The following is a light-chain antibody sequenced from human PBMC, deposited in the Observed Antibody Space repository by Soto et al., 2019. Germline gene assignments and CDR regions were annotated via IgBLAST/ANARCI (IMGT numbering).Light chain of an antibody. Sequence: QSVLTQPPSVSGAPGQRVTISCTGSSSNIGAGYDVHWYQQLPGTAPKLLIYDNNNRPSGIPDRFSGSQSGTSATLAITGLQTGDEADYFCGTWDSSLSVVIFGGGTKLTVL. V-gene: IGLV1-51*01. CDR1: SSNIGAGYD. CDR2: DNN. J-gene: IGLJ2*01. CDR3: GTWDSSLSVVI.